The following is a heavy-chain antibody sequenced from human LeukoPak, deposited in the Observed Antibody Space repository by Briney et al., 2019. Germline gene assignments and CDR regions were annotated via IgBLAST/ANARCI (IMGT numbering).Heavy chain of an antibody. J-gene: IGHJ1*01. V-gene: IGHV1-69*02. Sequence: ASVKVSCTASGGTFSSYTISWVRQAPGRELERMGRIIPILGIANYAQKFQGRVTITADKSTSTAYMELSSLRSEDTAVYYCARGGRCSSTSCYTSAEYFQHWGQGTLVTVSS. CDR2: IIPILGIA. D-gene: IGHD2-2*02. CDR1: GGTFSSYT. CDR3: ARGGRCSSTSCYTSAEYFQH.